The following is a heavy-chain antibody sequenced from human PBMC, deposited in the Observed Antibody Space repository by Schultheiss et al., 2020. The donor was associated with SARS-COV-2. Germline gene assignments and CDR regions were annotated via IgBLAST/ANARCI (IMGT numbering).Heavy chain of an antibody. CDR1: GYTFTGYY. Sequence: ASVKVSCKASGYTFTGYYMHWVRQAPGQGLEWMGWINPNSGGTNYAQKFEGRVTMTTDTTTATAYMELRNLRADDTAVYYCAIAIVVVPAANYGMDVWGQGTTVTVSS. J-gene: IGHJ6*02. CDR2: INPNSGGT. V-gene: IGHV1-2*02. CDR3: AIAIVVVPAANYGMDV. D-gene: IGHD2-2*01.